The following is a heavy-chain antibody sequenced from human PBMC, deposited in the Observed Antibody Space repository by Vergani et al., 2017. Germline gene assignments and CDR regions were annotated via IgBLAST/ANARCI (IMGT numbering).Heavy chain of an antibody. CDR1: GFTFSSYG. J-gene: IGHJ4*02. CDR3: VRQSDYGDYSFDY. Sequence: QVQLVESGGGVVQPGRSLRLSCAASGFTFSSYGMHWVRQAPGKGLEWVAVIWYDGSNKYYADSVKGRFTISRDNSKNTLYLQMNSLRAEDTAVYYCVRQSDYGDYSFDYWGQGTLVTVSS. D-gene: IGHD4-17*01. CDR2: IWYDGSNK. V-gene: IGHV3-33*01.